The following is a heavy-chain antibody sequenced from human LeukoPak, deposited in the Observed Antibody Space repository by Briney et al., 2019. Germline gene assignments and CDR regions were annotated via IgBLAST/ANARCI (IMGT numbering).Heavy chain of an antibody. CDR2: IRYDGSNK. CDR3: AKEYGYDYNYFYSMDV. Sequence: PGGSLRLSCAASGFTFDDSGMSWVRQAPGKGLEWVAFIRYDGSNKYHADSVKGRFTISRDNSKNTVYLQMNSLRAEDTAVYFCAKEYGYDYNYFYSMDVWGKGTTVTISS. J-gene: IGHJ6*03. CDR1: GFTFDDSG. V-gene: IGHV3-30*02. D-gene: IGHD1-1*01.